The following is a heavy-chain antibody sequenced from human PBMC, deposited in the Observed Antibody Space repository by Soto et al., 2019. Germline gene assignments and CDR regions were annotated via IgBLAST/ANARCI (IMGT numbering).Heavy chain of an antibody. D-gene: IGHD1-26*01. Sequence: QVQLQESGPGLVEPSGTLSLTCAVSSGSINTNWWCWVRQPPGQGLGWIGVVYHSGEAYYNPSLKSRVTISVDKSTNHVALTVSSVTAADTVVYYCTSHTYSYSGDLGGQGSLVTVSS. J-gene: IGHJ5*02. CDR3: TSHTYSYSGDL. V-gene: IGHV4-4*02. CDR2: VYHSGEA. CDR1: SGSINTNW.